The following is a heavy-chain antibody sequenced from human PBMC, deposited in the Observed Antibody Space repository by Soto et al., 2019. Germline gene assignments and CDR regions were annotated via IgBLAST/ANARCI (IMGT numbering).Heavy chain of an antibody. CDR3: ARGHQVWNYVAYYYYYGMDV. D-gene: IGHD1-7*01. V-gene: IGHV3-30-3*01. CDR2: ISYDGSNK. J-gene: IGHJ6*02. CDR1: GFTFSSYA. Sequence: QVQLVESGGGVVQPGRSLRLSCAASGFTFSSYAMHWVRQAPGKGLEWVAVISYDGSNKYYADSVKGRFTISRDNSKNTLYLQMSSLRAEDTAVYYCARGHQVWNYVAYYYYYGMDVWGQGTTVTVSS.